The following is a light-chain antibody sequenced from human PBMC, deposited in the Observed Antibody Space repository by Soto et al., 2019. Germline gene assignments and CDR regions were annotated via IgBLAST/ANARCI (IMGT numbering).Light chain of an antibody. J-gene: IGKJ5*01. CDR1: QSLLSSNGYNY. V-gene: IGKV2-28*01. Sequence: DIVMTQSPLSLPVTPGEPASISCRSTQSLLSSNGYNYVDWYQQKPGQAPRLLIYDAYNRATGIPPRFSGSGSGTDFTLTISSLEPEDSAVYYCQQRHMWPITFGQGTRLEIK. CDR2: DAY. CDR3: QQRHMWPIT.